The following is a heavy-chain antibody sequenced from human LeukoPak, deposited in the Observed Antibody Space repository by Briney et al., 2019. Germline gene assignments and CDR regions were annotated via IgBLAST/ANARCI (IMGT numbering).Heavy chain of an antibody. J-gene: IGHJ4*02. Sequence: SETLSLTCTVSGGSISSGGYYWSWIRQHPGKDLEWIGYIYYSGSTYFNPSLKGRVTISVDTSKNQFSLKLSSVTAEDTAVYYCARDTEWSGGYYFDYWGQGTLVTVSS. CDR1: GGSISSGGYY. D-gene: IGHD3-3*01. CDR3: ARDTEWSGGYYFDY. CDR2: IYYSGST. V-gene: IGHV4-31*03.